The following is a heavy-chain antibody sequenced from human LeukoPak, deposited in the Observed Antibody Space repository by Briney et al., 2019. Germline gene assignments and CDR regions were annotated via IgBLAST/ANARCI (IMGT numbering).Heavy chain of an antibody. CDR3: ARVLALGQFDY. CDR2: IYSGGST. D-gene: IGHD2-15*01. J-gene: IGHJ4*02. Sequence: PGGSLGLSCAASGFTVSSNYMSWVRQAPGKGLEWVSVIYSGGSTYYADSVKGRFTISRDNSKNTLYLQMNSLRAEDTAVYYCARVLALGQFDYWGQGTLVTVSS. V-gene: IGHV3-66*01. CDR1: GFTVSSNY.